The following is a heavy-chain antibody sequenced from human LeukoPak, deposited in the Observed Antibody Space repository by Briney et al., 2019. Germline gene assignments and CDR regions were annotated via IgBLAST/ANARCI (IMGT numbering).Heavy chain of an antibody. Sequence: SETLSLTCTVSGGSISNYFWSWIRQPPGKGLEWIGFITYSGSTDHNPSLKSRVTISVDASKNQFSLKLSSVTAADTAVYYCARRGGYSYGLLDYWGQGTLVTVSS. J-gene: IGHJ4*02. V-gene: IGHV4-59*08. CDR2: ITYSGST. D-gene: IGHD5-18*01. CDR1: GGSISNYF. CDR3: ARRGGYSYGLLDY.